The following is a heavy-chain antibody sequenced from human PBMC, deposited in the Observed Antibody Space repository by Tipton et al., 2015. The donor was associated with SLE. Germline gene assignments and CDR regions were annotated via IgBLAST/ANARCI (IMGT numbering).Heavy chain of an antibody. Sequence: SLRLSCAASGFTFSTYAMSWVRQAPGKGLEWVSGISASGDSTYYGDSVKGRFTISRDDSKNTLYLQMNSLRAEDTAVYYCAKDRQGGYYWYFDLWGRGTLVTVSS. CDR3: AKDRQGGYYWYFDL. CDR2: ISASGDST. V-gene: IGHV3-23*01. J-gene: IGHJ2*01. D-gene: IGHD2-15*01. CDR1: GFTFSTYA.